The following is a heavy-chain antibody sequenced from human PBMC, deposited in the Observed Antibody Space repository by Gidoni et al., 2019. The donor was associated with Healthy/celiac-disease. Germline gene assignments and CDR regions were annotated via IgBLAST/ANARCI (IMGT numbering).Heavy chain of an antibody. CDR3: ARDTPHDLFGELFPYYYYYGMDV. CDR1: GFTFSDYY. CDR2: ISSSGSTI. Sequence: QVQLVESGGGLVKPGGSLRLSCAASGFTFSDYYMSWIRQAPGKGLEWVSYISSSGSTIDYADSVKGRFTISRDNAKNSLYLQMNSLRAEDTAVYYCARDTPHDLFGELFPYYYYYGMDVWGQGTTVTVSS. D-gene: IGHD3-10*01. V-gene: IGHV3-11*01. J-gene: IGHJ6*02.